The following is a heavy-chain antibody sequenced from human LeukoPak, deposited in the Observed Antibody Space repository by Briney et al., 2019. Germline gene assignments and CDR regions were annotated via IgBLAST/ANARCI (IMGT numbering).Heavy chain of an antibody. Sequence: GGSLRLSCAASGFTFSTYWMSWVRQAPGKGLEWVANIKQDGSEKYYVDSMKGRFTISRDNTKNSLYLQMNSLRAEDTAVYYCATGFFYYYYMDVWGKGTTVTISS. CDR3: ATGFFYYYYMDV. D-gene: IGHD3-10*01. V-gene: IGHV3-7*01. CDR1: GFTFSTYW. J-gene: IGHJ6*03. CDR2: IKQDGSEK.